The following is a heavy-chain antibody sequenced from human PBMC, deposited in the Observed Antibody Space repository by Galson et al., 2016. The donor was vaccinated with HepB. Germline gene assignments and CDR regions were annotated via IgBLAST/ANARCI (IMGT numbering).Heavy chain of an antibody. CDR2: VSRDGSNE. D-gene: IGHD3-10*01. CDR3: AKAIWFGDLWGGFDI. Sequence: SLRLSCAASGFAFSNYGLHWVRQAPGRGLEWVAAVSRDGSNEYYADPVKGRFTISRDSSTNTLYVQMNSLRAEDTAVYFCAKAIWFGDLWGGFDIWGQGTMVTVSS. J-gene: IGHJ3*02. CDR1: GFAFSNYG. V-gene: IGHV3-30*18.